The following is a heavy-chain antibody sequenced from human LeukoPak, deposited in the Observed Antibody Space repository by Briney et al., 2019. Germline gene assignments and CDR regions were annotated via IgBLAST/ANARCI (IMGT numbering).Heavy chain of an antibody. CDR2: INPNSGGT. D-gene: IGHD3-16*02. Sequence: VASVKVSCKASGYTFTGYYMHWVRQAPGQGLEWMGWINPNSGGTNYAQKFQGRVTMTRDTSISTAYMELSRLRSDDTAVYYCAYSLGELSFFDYWGQGTLVTVSS. CDR1: GYTFTGYY. V-gene: IGHV1-2*02. J-gene: IGHJ4*02. CDR3: AYSLGELSFFDY.